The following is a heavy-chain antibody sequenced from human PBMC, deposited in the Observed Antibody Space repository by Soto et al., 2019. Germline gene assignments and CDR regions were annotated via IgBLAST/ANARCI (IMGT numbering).Heavy chain of an antibody. J-gene: IGHJ6*02. CDR3: ARVVRGVYHMDV. V-gene: IGHV3-48*02. CDR1: GFTFSSYS. CDR2: ITSDSSTI. Sequence: EVQLVESGGGLVQPGGSLRLSCAASGFTFSSYSINWVRQAPGKGLEWFSYITSDSSTISYADSVKGRFTVSIDNAKNSLYLQMNSQRDEDTAVYYCARVVRGVYHMDVWGQGTSVTGSS. D-gene: IGHD2-2*01.